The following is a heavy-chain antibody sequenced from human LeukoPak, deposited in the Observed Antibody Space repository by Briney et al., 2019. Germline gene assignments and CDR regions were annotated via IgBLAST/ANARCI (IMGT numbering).Heavy chain of an antibody. CDR2: IYHSEST. CDR1: GGSVSSGSYY. Sequence: SETLSLTCTVSGGSVSSGSYYWSWIRQPPGKGLEWIGYIYHSESTYYNPSLKNRVTISIDRSKNQLSLNLSSVTAADTAVYYCARVPFDYYDSDDYYYHDAFDIWGQGTMVTVSS. D-gene: IGHD3-22*01. V-gene: IGHV4-30-2*01. J-gene: IGHJ3*02. CDR3: ARVPFDYYDSDDYYYHDAFDI.